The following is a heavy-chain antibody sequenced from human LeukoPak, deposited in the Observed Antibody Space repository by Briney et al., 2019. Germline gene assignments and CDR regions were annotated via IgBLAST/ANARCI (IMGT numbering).Heavy chain of an antibody. V-gene: IGHV3-23*01. J-gene: IGHJ4*02. CDR2: ISGSGGST. CDR3: AKGRAYYYGSGYFDY. Sequence: GGSLRLSCAASGFTFSSYAMSWVRQAPGKGLEWVSAISGSGGSTYYADSVKGRFTISRDNSKNTLHLQMNSLRAEDTAVYYCAKGRAYYYGSGYFDYWGQGTLVTVSS. D-gene: IGHD3-10*01. CDR1: GFTFSSYA.